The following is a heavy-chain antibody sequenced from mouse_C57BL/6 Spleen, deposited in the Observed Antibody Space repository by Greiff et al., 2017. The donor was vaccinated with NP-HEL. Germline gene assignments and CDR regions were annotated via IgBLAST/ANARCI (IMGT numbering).Heavy chain of an antibody. V-gene: IGHV1-81*01. Sequence: VQLQESGAELARPGASVKLSCKASGYTFTSYGISWVKQRTGQGLEWIGEIYPRSGNTYYNEKFKGKATMTADKSSSTAYMERRSLTAEDSAVYFLARYSYWGQGTLVTVSA. J-gene: IGHJ3*01. CDR2: IYPRSGNT. CDR1: GYTFTSYG. CDR3: ARYSY.